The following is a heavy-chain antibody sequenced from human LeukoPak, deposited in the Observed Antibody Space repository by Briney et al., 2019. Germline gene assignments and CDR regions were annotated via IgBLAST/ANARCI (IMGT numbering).Heavy chain of an antibody. CDR1: GGSISSSSYY. D-gene: IGHD6-19*01. V-gene: IGHV4-39*07. Sequence: SETLSLTCTVSGGSISSSSYYWGWIRQPPGKGLEWIGSIYYSGSTYYNPSLKSRVTISVDTSKNQFSLKLSSVTAADTAVYYCARVQSSGWSHHGRPSYYFDYWGQGTLVTVSS. CDR2: IYYSGST. J-gene: IGHJ4*02. CDR3: ARVQSSGWSHHGRPSYYFDY.